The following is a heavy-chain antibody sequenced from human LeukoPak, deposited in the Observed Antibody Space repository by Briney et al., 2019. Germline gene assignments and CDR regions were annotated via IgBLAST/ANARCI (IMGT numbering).Heavy chain of an antibody. J-gene: IGHJ4*02. CDR2: IYHSGST. D-gene: IGHD2-21*02. CDR1: GGSISSSNW. V-gene: IGHV4-4*02. CDR3: ARSGPGAHCGGDCSYYFDY. Sequence: PSETLSLTCAVSGGSISSSNWWSWVRQPPGKGLEWIGEIYHSGSTNYNPSLKSRVTISVDKSKNQFSLKLSSVTAADTAVYYCARSGPGAHCGGDCSYYFDYWGQGTLVTVSS.